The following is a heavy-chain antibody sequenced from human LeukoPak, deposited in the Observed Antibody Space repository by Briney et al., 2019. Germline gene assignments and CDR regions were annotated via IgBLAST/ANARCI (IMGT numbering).Heavy chain of an antibody. D-gene: IGHD7-27*01. J-gene: IGHJ3*02. V-gene: IGHV1-2*02. CDR2: INPNSGGT. CDR3: ARDPNWGSRAFDI. CDR1: GGTFSSYA. Sequence: GASVKVSCKASGGTFSSYAISWVRQAPGQGLEWMGWINPNSGGTNYAQKFQGRVTMTRDTSISTAYMELSRLRSDDTAVYYCARDPNWGSRAFDIWGQGTMVTVSS.